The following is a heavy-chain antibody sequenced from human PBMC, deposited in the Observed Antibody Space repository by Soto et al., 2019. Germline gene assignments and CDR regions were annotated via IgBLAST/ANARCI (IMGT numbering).Heavy chain of an antibody. Sequence: PGGSLRLSCSASGFTFSNSWMSWVRQAPGKGLEWVGRIKSKTDGGTTDYAAPVKGRFTISRDDSKNTLYLQMNSLKTEDTAVYYCTTDPSYSDSSRNFDYWGQGTLVTVSS. CDR3: TTDPSYSDSSRNFDY. D-gene: IGHD3-22*01. CDR1: GFTFSNSW. CDR2: IKSKTDGGTT. J-gene: IGHJ4*02. V-gene: IGHV3-15*01.